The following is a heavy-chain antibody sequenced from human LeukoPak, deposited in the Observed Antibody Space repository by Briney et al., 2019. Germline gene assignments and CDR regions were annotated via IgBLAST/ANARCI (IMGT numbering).Heavy chain of an antibody. J-gene: IGHJ4*02. CDR2: MNPSSGNT. Sequence: ASVKVSCKASGYTFTSYAMNWVRQATGQGLEWMGWMNPSSGNTGYAQKFQGRVTMTRNTSISTAYMELSSLRSEDTAVYYCARSRYCSSTSCSYYFDYWGQGTLVTVSS. CDR1: GYTFTSYA. CDR3: ARSRYCSSTSCSYYFDY. D-gene: IGHD2-2*01. V-gene: IGHV1-8*02.